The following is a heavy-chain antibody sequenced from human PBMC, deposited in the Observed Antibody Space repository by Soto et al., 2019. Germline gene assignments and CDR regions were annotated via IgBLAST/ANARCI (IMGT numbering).Heavy chain of an antibody. CDR1: GFTFSSYW. J-gene: IGHJ6*02. V-gene: IGHV3-21*01. Sequence: GGSLRLSCAASGFTFSSYWMSWVRQAPGKGLEWVSSISSSSSYIYYADSVKGRFTISRDNAKNSLYLQMNSLRAEDTAVYYCARDRDYYDSSGGIPGYYYGMDVWGQGTTVTVSS. CDR2: ISSSSSYI. CDR3: ARDRDYYDSSGGIPGYYYGMDV. D-gene: IGHD3-22*01.